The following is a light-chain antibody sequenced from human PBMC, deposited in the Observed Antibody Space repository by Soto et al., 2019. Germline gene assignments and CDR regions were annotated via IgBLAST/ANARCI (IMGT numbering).Light chain of an antibody. Sequence: ETVLTQSPATLSVPPGERATLSCRASQSVSSYLAWYQQTPGPAPRLLIYAASNRATGIPARFSGSGSGTDFTLSFCSLVPDDFAAYSCQQRSNWRTFGQGTKVDIK. V-gene: IGKV3-11*01. J-gene: IGKJ1*01. CDR1: QSVSSY. CDR3: QQRSNWRT. CDR2: AAS.